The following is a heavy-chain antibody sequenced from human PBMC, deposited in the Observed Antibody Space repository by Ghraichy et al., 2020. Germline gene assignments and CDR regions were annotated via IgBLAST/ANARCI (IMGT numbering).Heavy chain of an antibody. CDR3: TRLGYSRTWFGFDI. J-gene: IGHJ3*02. V-gene: IGHV3-73*01. D-gene: IGHD6-13*01. CDR1: GFTFSGSD. Sequence: GGSLRLSCAASGFTFSGSDMYWVRQASGKGLEWVGRIRSQANSYAPAYAASVKGRFTISRDDSKNTAYLQMNSLVTEDTAVYYCTRLGYSRTWFGFDIWGQGKMVTVSS. CDR2: IRSQANSYAP.